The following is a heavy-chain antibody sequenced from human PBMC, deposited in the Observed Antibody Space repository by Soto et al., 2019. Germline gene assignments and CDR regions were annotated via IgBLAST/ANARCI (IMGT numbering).Heavy chain of an antibody. D-gene: IGHD2-2*03. CDR3: ARLNGYCIGTNCHGYYGMDV. CDR1: GGPINNYY. CDR2: IYYSGST. Sequence: PSETLSLSCTISGGPINNYYCSWFRQPPGKGLEWIGYIYYSGSTYYNPSLLSRVTISVDTSKNEFSLRLSSVTAADTAVYYCARLNGYCIGTNCHGYYGMDVWGQGTTVTVSS. V-gene: IGHV4-59*08. J-gene: IGHJ6*02.